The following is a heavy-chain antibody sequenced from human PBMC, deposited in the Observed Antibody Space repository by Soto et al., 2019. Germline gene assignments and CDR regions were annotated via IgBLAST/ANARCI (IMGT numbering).Heavy chain of an antibody. V-gene: IGHV4-4*02. Sequence: SETLSLTCAVSGGSISSSNWWSWVCQPPGQGLEWIGENHHSGSTHYSPSLKRRVTISVDKSKNQVSLRLNSVTAADTAMYYCARSAAGSFDYWGQGTLVTVSS. D-gene: IGHD2-2*01. CDR3: ARSAAGSFDY. CDR1: GGSISSSNW. CDR2: NHHSGST. J-gene: IGHJ4*02.